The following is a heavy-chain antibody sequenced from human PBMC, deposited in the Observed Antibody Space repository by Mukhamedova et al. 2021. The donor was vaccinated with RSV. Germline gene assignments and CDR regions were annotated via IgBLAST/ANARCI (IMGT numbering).Heavy chain of an antibody. CDR2: ISWNSGSI. V-gene: IGHV3-9*01. D-gene: IGHD6-13*01. CDR3: AKDSAAAGSGAFDI. Sequence: GLEWVSGISWNSGSIGYADSVKGRFTISRDNAKNSLYLQMNSLRAEDTALYYCAKDSAAAGSGAFDIWGQGTMVTVSS. J-gene: IGHJ3*02.